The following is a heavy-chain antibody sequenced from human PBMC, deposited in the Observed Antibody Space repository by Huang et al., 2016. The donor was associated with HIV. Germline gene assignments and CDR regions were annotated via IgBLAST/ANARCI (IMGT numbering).Heavy chain of an antibody. CDR2: FIPILGKP. CDR3: ARDRKYDNAWYWFDP. V-gene: IGHV1-69*01. CDR1: GGTFSSYA. J-gene: IGHJ5*02. D-gene: IGHD1-1*01. Sequence: QVQLVQSGAEVKKPGSSVRVSCEASGGTFSSYAINWVRQAPGQGLEWMGGFIPILGKPNYAQKFQGRVTITADESTSTAYMELSSLRSDDTVVYYCARDRKYDNAWYWFDPWGQGTLVTVSS.